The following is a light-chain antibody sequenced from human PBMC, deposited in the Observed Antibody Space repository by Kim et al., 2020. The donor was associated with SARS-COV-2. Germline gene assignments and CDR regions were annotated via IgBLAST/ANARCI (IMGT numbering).Light chain of an antibody. Sequence: GDRVTITFRASQSISSWLAWYQQKPGKAPKLLIYDSSSLVSGVPSRFSGSVSCTEFTLPISSLQPDDFATSYCQQYNSYSWTFGQGTKA. J-gene: IGKJ1*01. CDR1: QSISSW. V-gene: IGKV1-5*01. CDR2: DSS. CDR3: QQYNSYSWT.